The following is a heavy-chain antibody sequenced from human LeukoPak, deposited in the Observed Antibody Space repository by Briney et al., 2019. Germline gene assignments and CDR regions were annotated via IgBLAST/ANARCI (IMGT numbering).Heavy chain of an antibody. D-gene: IGHD4-17*01. J-gene: IGHJ4*02. CDR1: GYTLTELS. Sequence: ASVKVSCKVSGYTLTELSMHWVRRAPGKGLEWMGGFDPEDGETIYAQKFQGRVTMTEDTSTDTAYMELSSLRSEDTAVYYCATGFFLNGYGDYSPPPTVGWGQGTLVTLS. CDR3: ATGFFLNGYGDYSPPPTVG. CDR2: FDPEDGET. V-gene: IGHV1-24*01.